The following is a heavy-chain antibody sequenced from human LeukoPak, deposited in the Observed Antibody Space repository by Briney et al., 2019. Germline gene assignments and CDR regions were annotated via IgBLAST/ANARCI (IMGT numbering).Heavy chain of an antibody. CDR1: GGSISRDY. CDR2: IYYSGST. V-gene: IGHV4-59*01. CDR3: ARDVRARTYSGYENWFDP. J-gene: IGHJ5*02. Sequence: SETLSLTCIVSGGSISRDYWTWIRQPPGKGLEWIGYIYYSGSTNYNPSPKSRVTISVDTSKNQFSLKLSSVTAADTAVYYCARDVRARTYSGYENWFDPWGQGTLVTVSS. D-gene: IGHD5-12*01.